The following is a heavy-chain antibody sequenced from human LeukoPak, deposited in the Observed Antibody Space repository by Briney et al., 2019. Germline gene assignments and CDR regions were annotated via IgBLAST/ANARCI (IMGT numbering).Heavy chain of an antibody. CDR3: ARDRKDSSSWYYIDY. D-gene: IGHD6-13*01. V-gene: IGHV1-2*02. J-gene: IGHJ4*02. CDR1: GYTFTSHD. Sequence: ASVKVSCKASGYTFTSHDINWVRQATGQGLEWMGWINPNSGGTNYAQKFQGRVTMTRDTSISTAYMELSRLRSDDTAVYYCARDRKDSSSWYYIDYWGQGTLVTVSS. CDR2: INPNSGGT.